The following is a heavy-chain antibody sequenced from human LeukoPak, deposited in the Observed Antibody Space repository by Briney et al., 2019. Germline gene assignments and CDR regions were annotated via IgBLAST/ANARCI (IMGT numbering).Heavy chain of an antibody. V-gene: IGHV4-61*01. CDR1: GGSISSGSYY. Sequence: SETLSLTCTVSGGSISSGSYYWSWIRQPPGKGLEWIGYIYYSGSTNYNPSLKSRVTISVDTSKNQFSLKLSSVTAADTAVYYCARGRGSPPTPYQLDYRGQGTLVTVSS. CDR2: IYYSGST. CDR3: ARGRGSPPTPYQLDY. D-gene: IGHD2-2*01. J-gene: IGHJ4*02.